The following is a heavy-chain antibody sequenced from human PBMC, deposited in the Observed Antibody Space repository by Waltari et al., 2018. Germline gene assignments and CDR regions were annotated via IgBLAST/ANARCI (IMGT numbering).Heavy chain of an antibody. Sequence: QVQLQESGPGLVKPSETLSLTCAVSGYSISSGYYWGWLRQPPGKGLEWIGSIYHSGSTYYNPSLKSRVTISVDTSKNQFSLKLSSVTAADTAVYYCARRTDSSSSPEDYWGQGTLVTVSS. V-gene: IGHV4-38-2*01. CDR1: GYSISSGYY. CDR3: ARRTDSSSSPEDY. D-gene: IGHD6-6*01. CDR2: IYHSGST. J-gene: IGHJ4*02.